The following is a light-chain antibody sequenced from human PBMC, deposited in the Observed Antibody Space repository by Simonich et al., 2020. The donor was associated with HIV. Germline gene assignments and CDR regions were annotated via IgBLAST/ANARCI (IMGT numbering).Light chain of an antibody. J-gene: IGLJ3*02. V-gene: IGLV6-57*03. Sequence: NFMLTQPHSVSESPGKTVTISCTRSSGSLARNSVQWYQQRPGSAPTTVIYEDNQRPSGVPDRFAGSIDSSSNSASLTISGLKTEDEADYYCQSYDSSNQVFGGGTKLTVL. CDR2: EDN. CDR1: SGSLARNS. CDR3: QSYDSSNQV.